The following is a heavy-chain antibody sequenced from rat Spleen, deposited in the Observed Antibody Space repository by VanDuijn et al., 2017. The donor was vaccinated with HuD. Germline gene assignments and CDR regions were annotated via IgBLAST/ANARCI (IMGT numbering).Heavy chain of an antibody. J-gene: IGHJ2*01. CDR3: ARDRGHFAY. Sequence: QVQLKESGPGLVQPSQTLSLTCTVSGFSLTSYHVSWVRQPPGKGLEWIAAISSGGSTYYNSALKSRLSNSRDTSKSQVFLKMNSLQVEDTAMYFCARDRGHFAYWGQGVMVTVSS. CDR2: ISSGGST. V-gene: IGHV2S12*01. CDR1: GFSLTSYH.